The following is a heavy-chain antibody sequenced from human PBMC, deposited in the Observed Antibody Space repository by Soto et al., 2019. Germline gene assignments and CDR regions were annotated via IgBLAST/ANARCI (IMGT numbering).Heavy chain of an antibody. V-gene: IGHV1-3*01. CDR1: GYTFTSYA. Sequence: EASVKVSCKASGYTFTSYAMHWVRQAPGQRLEWMGWINAGNGNTKYSQKFQGRVTITRDTSASTAYMELSSLRSEDTAVYYCARSATYGQLVLGYWGQGTLVTVSS. J-gene: IGHJ4*02. CDR2: INAGNGNT. D-gene: IGHD6-6*01. CDR3: ARSATYGQLVLGY.